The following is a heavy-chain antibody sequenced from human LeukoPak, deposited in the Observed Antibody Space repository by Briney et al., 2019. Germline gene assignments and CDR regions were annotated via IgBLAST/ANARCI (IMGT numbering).Heavy chain of an antibody. CDR1: GGSISGYY. CDR2: VHYGGST. Sequence: PSETLSLTCTVSGGSISGYYWSWIRQPPGKGLESIGYVHYGGSTNYNPSLKSRVIISVDTSRNQFSLKLSSVTAADTAVYYCARHEATEGHFDYWGQGTLVTVSS. CDR3: ARHEATEGHFDY. V-gene: IGHV4-59*08. J-gene: IGHJ4*02.